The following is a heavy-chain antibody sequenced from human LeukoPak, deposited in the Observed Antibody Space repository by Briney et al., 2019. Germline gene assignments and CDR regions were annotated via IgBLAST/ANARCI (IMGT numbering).Heavy chain of an antibody. CDR2: IYPSGST. CDR3: ARNYDFWSGYYIGGGENYMDV. V-gene: IGHV4-4*07. CDR1: GGSISSYY. Sequence: SETLSLTCTVSGGSISSYYWTWIRQPAGKGLEWIGRIYPSGSTNYNPSLKSRVTMSVDTSKNQFSLKLSSVTAADTAVYYCARNYDFWSGYYIGGGENYMDVWGKGTTVTVSS. D-gene: IGHD3-3*01. J-gene: IGHJ6*03.